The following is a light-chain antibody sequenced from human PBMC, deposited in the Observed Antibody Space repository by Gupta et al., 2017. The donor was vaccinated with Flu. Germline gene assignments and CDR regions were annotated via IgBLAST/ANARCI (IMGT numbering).Light chain of an antibody. CDR3: QLEGRPPVA. V-gene: IGKV3-20*01. CDR2: GAS. J-gene: IGKJ2*01. Sequence: GTLYMSPGDRITPSCRASQSVNSDFFAWYQQKPGQAPRLLIYGASTRATGVPDRFIGSGSGTEFTLTISRLEAEDFAVYYCQLEGRPPVAFGQGTKLDFK. CDR1: QSVNSDF.